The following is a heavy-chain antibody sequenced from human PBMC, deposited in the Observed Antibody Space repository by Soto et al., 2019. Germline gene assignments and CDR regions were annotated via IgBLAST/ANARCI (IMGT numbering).Heavy chain of an antibody. J-gene: IGHJ5*02. CDR3: AGLCDGTHCLEHFPP. D-gene: IGHD2-21*01. Sequence: QVQLVQSGAEVKKPGSSVKVSCRASGGTFNNYVINWVRQAPGQGLEWMAGIIPIFGTANYAQKFQGRVTIPGDKAPRPAYRGLNCQSSEDTAVFYWAGLCDGTHCLEHFPPGGKETLVPVSS. V-gene: IGHV1-69*06. CDR1: GGTFNNYV. CDR2: IIPIFGTA.